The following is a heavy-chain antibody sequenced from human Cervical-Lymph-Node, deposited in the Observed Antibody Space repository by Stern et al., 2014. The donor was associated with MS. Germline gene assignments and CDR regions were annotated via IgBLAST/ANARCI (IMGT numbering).Heavy chain of an antibody. D-gene: IGHD6-13*01. J-gene: IGHJ4*02. CDR2: ILPKTGDT. V-gene: IGHV1-2*02. CDR3: ARDRDFSSWGDFDY. CDR1: GYTFAGYH. Sequence: QDQLVQSGAEVKTPGASVKVSCKASGYTFAGYHVQWVRQAPGQGLEWMGWILPKTGDTNYAQKFQGRVSMTGDTSISTAYMELSGLTFDDTATYYCARDRDFSSWGDFDYWGQGTLVTVSP.